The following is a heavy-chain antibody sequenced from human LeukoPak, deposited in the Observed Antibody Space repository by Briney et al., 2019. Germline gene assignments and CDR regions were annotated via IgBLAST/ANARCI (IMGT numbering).Heavy chain of an antibody. V-gene: IGHV1-24*01. CDR3: ATGPTIFGVVIQFDY. D-gene: IGHD3-3*01. CDR1: GYTFTGYY. J-gene: IGHJ4*02. CDR2: FDPEDGET. Sequence: ASVKVSCKASGYTFTGYYMHWVRQAPVKGLEWTGGFDPEDGETIYAQKFQGRVTMTEDTSTDTAYMELSSLRSEDTAVYYCATGPTIFGVVIQFDYWGQGTLVTVSS.